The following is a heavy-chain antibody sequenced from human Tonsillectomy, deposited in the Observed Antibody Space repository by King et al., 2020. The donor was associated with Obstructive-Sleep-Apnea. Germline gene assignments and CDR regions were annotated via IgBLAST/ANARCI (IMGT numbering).Heavy chain of an antibody. J-gene: IGHJ5*02. Sequence: QVQLVESGGGVVQPGRSLRLSCAASGFTFSNYAMHWVRQAPGKGLEWVAVISKDGSNTYQADSVKGRFTISRDNSKNTLYLQMNSLRVEDTAVYYCARGSDMVRGAQDHWFDPRGQGTLVTVSS. D-gene: IGHD3-10*01. CDR2: ISKDGSNT. CDR1: GFTFSNYA. V-gene: IGHV3-30-3*01. CDR3: ARGSDMVRGAQDHWFDP.